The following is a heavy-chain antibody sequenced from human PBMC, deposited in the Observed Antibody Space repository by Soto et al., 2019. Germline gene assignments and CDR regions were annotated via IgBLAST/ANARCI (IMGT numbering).Heavy chain of an antibody. Sequence: SETLSLTCAVSGGSISSGGYSWSWIRQPPGRGLEWIGYIYHSGSTYYNPSLKSRVTISIDRSKNQFSLKLSSVTAADTAVYYCARVYSSGWYRGYYFDYWGQGTLVTVSS. CDR2: IYHSGST. J-gene: IGHJ4*02. V-gene: IGHV4-30-2*01. CDR1: GGSISSGGYS. D-gene: IGHD6-19*01. CDR3: ARVYSSGWYRGYYFDY.